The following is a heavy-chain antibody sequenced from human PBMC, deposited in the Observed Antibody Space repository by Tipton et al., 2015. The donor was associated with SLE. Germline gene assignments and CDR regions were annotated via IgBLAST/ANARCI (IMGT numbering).Heavy chain of an antibody. D-gene: IGHD3-9*01. CDR1: GFTVSSNY. CDR2: ISGSGGST. J-gene: IGHJ6*02. Sequence: SLRLSCAASGFTVSSNYMSWVRQAPGKGLEWVSAISGSGGSTYYADSVKGRFTISRDNAKNSLYLQMNSLRAEDTAVYYCARDPAADLRYFDWYYYYGMDVWGQGTTVTVSS. CDR3: ARDPAADLRYFDWYYYYGMDV. V-gene: IGHV3-21*01.